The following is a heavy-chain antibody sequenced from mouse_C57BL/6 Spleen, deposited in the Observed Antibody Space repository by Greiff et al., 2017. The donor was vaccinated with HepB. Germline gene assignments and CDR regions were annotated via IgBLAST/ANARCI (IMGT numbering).Heavy chain of an antibody. CDR3: ARHGAMDN. CDR1: GFTFSDYG. Sequence: EVQVVESGGGLVQPGGSLKLSCAASGFTFSDYGMAWVRQAPRKGPEWVAFISNFAYSIYYADTVTGRFTISRENAKNTLYLAMSSLRSEDTAMYYCARHGAMDNWGKGTTVTVAS. CDR2: ISNFAYSI. J-gene: IGHJ4*01. V-gene: IGHV5-15*01.